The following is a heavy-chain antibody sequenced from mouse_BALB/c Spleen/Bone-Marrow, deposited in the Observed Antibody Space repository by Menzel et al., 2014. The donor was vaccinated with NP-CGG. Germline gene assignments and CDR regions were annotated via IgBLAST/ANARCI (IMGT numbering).Heavy chain of an antibody. CDR2: IDPETGGT. CDR3: TREGYGSSYYFDY. D-gene: IGHD1-3*01. V-gene: IGHV1-15*01. CDR1: GYTFTDYE. J-gene: IGHJ2*01. Sequence: VQLQESGAELVRPGASVTLSCKASGYTFTDYEMHWVKQTPVHGLEWIGAIDPETGGTAYNQKFKGRATLTADKSSSTAYMELRSLTSEDSAVYYCTREGYGSSYYFDYWGQGTTLTVSS.